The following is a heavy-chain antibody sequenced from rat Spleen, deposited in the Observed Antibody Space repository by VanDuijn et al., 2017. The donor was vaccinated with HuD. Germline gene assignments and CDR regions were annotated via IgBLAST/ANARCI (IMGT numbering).Heavy chain of an antibody. V-gene: IGHV5-19*01. CDR2: ISPSGNYT. D-gene: IGHD5-1*01. Sequence: EVQLVESGGGLVQSGGSLKFSCAASGFAFSNYGMNWVRQAPTKGLEWVASISPSGNYTYYRDSVKGRFTISRDNVKSTLYLQMDSLRSEDTATYYCATTPGRPYDYWGQGTLVTVSA. J-gene: IGHJ3*01. CDR1: GFAFSNYG. CDR3: ATTPGRPYDY.